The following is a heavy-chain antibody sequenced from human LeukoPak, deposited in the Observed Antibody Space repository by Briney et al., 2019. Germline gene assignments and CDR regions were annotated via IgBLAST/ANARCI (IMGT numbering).Heavy chain of an antibody. Sequence: SGGSLRLSCAASGFTFSSYWMSWVRQTPGKGLEWVANMNQDGSHKYYVDSVKGRFTISRDNAKNSLYLQMNSLRAEDTAIYYCAGFYGGNRLGFDYWGQGTLVTVAS. CDR3: AGFYGGNRLGFDY. D-gene: IGHD4-23*01. V-gene: IGHV3-7*01. J-gene: IGHJ4*02. CDR1: GFTFSSYW. CDR2: MNQDGSHK.